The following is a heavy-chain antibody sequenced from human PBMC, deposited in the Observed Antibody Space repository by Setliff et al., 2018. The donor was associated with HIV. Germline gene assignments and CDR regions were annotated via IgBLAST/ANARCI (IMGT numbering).Heavy chain of an antibody. CDR1: GGTFSSYA. J-gene: IGHJ4*02. Sequence: SVKVSCKASGGTFSSYAVSWVRQAPGRGLEWMGGIIPIFGTANYAQKFQGRVTITADESTSTAYMELSSLRSEDTAVYYCARARRSSMVRGTYFDYWGQGTLVTVSS. D-gene: IGHD3-10*01. V-gene: IGHV1-69*13. CDR3: ARARRSSMVRGTYFDY. CDR2: IIPIFGTA.